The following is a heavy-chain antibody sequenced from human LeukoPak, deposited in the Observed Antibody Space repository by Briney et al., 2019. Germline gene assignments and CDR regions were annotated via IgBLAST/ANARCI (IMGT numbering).Heavy chain of an antibody. D-gene: IGHD1-26*01. CDR3: ATSSGSYYY. CDR2: IYYSGST. J-gene: IGHJ4*02. CDR1: GGSINSSYYY. V-gene: IGHV4-39*01. Sequence: SETLSLTCTVSGGSINSSYYYWGWIRQPPGKGLEWIGSIYYSGSTYYNPSLKSRVTISVDTSKNQFSLKLSSVTAADTAVYYCATSSGSYYYWGQGTLVTVSS.